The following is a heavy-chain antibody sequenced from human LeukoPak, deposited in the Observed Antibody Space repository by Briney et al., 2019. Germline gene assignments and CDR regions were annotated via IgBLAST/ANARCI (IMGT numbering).Heavy chain of an antibody. CDR3: ARDRAGTYYFDY. J-gene: IGHJ4*02. D-gene: IGHD1-26*01. Sequence: GGSLRLSCAASGFTFTTYAMSWVRQAPGKGLEWVSAIGGSGGNTYYADSVKGRFTISRDNSKNTLYLQMNSLRAEDTAVYYCARDRAGTYYFDYWGQGTLVTVSS. CDR1: GFTFTTYA. CDR2: IGGSGGNT. V-gene: IGHV3-23*01.